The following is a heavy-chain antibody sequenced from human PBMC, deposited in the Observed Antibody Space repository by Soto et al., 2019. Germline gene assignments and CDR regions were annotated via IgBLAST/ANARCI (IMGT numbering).Heavy chain of an antibody. J-gene: IGHJ6*02. Sequence: ASVKVSCKASGYTFTSYYMHWVRQAPGQGLEWMGIINPSGGSTSYAQKFQGRVTMTRDTSTSTVYMELSSLRSEDTAVYYCARAGVIRYDFWSGYPSSYYYYGMDVWGQGTTVTVSS. CDR3: ARAGVIRYDFWSGYPSSYYYYGMDV. V-gene: IGHV1-46*01. D-gene: IGHD3-3*01. CDR2: INPSGGST. CDR1: GYTFTSYY.